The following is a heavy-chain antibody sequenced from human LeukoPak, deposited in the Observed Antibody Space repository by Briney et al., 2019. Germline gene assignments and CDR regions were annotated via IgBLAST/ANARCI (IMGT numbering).Heavy chain of an antibody. V-gene: IGHV3-74*01. CDR2: INSDGTTT. CDR3: ARNSGSNPFDY. Sequence: PGGSLRLSCAASGFSFSNSWMHWVRQAPGKGLVWVSRINSDGTTTYYADSVKGRFTISRDNAKNSVYLQTNSLRVEDTAVYYCARNSGSNPFDYWGQGTLVTVSS. CDR1: GFSFSNSW. D-gene: IGHD1-26*01. J-gene: IGHJ4*02.